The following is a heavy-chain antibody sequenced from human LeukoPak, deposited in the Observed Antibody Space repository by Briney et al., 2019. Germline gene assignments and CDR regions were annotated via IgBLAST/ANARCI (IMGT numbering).Heavy chain of an antibody. CDR3: AKPDGPDY. D-gene: IGHD1-14*01. J-gene: IGHJ4*02. V-gene: IGHV3-23*01. CDR2: ISDFRQTT. Sequence: PGGSLRLSCAASGFTISRYVMSWVRQAPGKGLEWVSSISDFRQTTYYADSVKGRFTISRDNSKNTLYLQMNSPRADDTAVYYCAKPDGPDYWGQGTLVTVSS. CDR1: GFTISRYV.